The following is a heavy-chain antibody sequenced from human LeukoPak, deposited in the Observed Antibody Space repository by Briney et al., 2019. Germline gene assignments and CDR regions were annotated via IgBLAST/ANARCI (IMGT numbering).Heavy chain of an antibody. CDR2: IYYSGST. D-gene: IGHD6-13*01. CDR1: GGSISSSSYY. CDR3: ARVEPQLAKDYYYMDV. V-gene: IGHV4-39*07. Sequence: SETLSLTCTVSGGSISSSSYYWGWIRQPPGKGLEWIGSIYYSGSTYYNPSLKSRVTTSVDTSKNQFSLKLSSVTAAATAVYYCARVEPQLAKDYYYMDVWGKGPTVTVSS. J-gene: IGHJ6*03.